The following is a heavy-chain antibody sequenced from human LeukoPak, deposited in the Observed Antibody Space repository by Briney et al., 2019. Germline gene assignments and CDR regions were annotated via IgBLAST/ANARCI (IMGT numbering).Heavy chain of an antibody. CDR1: GYSISSGYY. V-gene: IGHV4-38-2*02. CDR2: IYHSGST. J-gene: IGHJ4*02. D-gene: IGHD3-9*01. CDR3: ARGGAHDILTGYSDY. Sequence: SETLSLTCTVSGYSISSGYYWGWIRQPPGKGLEWIGSIYHSGSTYYNPSLKSRVTISVDTSKNQFSLKLSSVTAADTAVYYCARGGAHDILTGYSDYWGQGTLVTVSS.